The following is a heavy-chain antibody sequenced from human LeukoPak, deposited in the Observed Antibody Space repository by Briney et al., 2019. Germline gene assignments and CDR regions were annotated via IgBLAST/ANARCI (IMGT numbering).Heavy chain of an antibody. CDR1: GYIFTGYY. CDR3: ARGAAAGTLNYYYYYMDV. CDR2: INPNGGAT. J-gene: IGHJ6*03. D-gene: IGHD6-13*01. Sequence: ASVKVSCTASGYIFTGYYIHWLRQAPGQGLEYLGWINPNGGATKYTQKFQGRVTMTRDTSISTAYMELSRLRSDDTAVYYCARGAAAGTLNYYYYYMDVWGKGTTVTVSS. V-gene: IGHV1-2*02.